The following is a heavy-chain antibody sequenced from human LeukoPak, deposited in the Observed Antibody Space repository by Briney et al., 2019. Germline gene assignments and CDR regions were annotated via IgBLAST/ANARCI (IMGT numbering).Heavy chain of an antibody. CDR2: IYTSGST. CDR3: AKGRKDFDTNLGPFDS. J-gene: IGHJ4*02. Sequence: SETLSLTCTVSGGSISSYYWSWIRQPAGKGLEWIGRIYTSGSTNYNPSLKSRVTMSVDTSKNQFSLKLTSATTADTAVYYCAKGRKDFDTNLGPFDSWGQGTLVTVSS. V-gene: IGHV4-4*07. CDR1: GGSISSYY. D-gene: IGHD3-9*01.